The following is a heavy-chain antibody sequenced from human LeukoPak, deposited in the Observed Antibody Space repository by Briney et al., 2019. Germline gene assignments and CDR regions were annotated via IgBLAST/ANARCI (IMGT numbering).Heavy chain of an antibody. CDR2: INPNSGGT. Sequence: ASVKVSCKASGYTFTGYYMHWVRQAPGQGLEWMGWINPNSGGTNYARKFQGRVTMTRDTSISTAYMELSRPRSDDTAVYYCAAPTRLSHDAFDIWGQGTMVTVSS. CDR3: AAPTRLSHDAFDI. J-gene: IGHJ3*02. V-gene: IGHV1-2*02. CDR1: GYTFTGYY.